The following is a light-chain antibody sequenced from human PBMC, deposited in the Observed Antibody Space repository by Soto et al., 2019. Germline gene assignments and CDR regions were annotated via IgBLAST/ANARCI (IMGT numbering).Light chain of an antibody. J-gene: IGKJ5*01. CDR3: QQYNTWSSIT. V-gene: IGKV3-15*01. CDR2: GVF. CDR1: ESISFN. Sequence: EIVMTQSPATLSVSPGKRVTLSCRASESISFNLAWYQQKPGQAPSLLMYGVFARATGIPARFSGSGSGTEFTLTISSLQSEDFAVYYCQQYNTWSSITFGQGTRLEIK.